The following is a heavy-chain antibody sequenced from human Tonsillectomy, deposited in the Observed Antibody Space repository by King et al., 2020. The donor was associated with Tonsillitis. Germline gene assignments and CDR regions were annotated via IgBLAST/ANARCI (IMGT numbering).Heavy chain of an antibody. D-gene: IGHD2-21*02. CDR1: GYSIDSGYY. J-gene: IGHJ4*02. V-gene: IGHV4-38-2*01. Sequence: QLQESGPGLVKPSETLSLTCAVSGYSIDSGYYWGWVRQPPGQGLEWIGNIYQNGSTYYNPSLKSRVAVSVDTSRNQFSLKLTSVTAADTAVYYCAMVDESPLVTPGPFDYWGQGTLVIVSS. CDR3: AMVDESPLVTPGPFDY. CDR2: IYQNGST.